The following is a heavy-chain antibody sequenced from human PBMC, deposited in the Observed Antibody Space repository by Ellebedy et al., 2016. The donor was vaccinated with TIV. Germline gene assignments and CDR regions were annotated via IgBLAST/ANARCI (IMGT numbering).Heavy chain of an antibody. CDR1: GFTFDDYA. V-gene: IGHV3-9*03. CDR3: AKDITYDILTGNYYYYGMDV. J-gene: IGHJ6*02. CDR2: ISWNSGSI. D-gene: IGHD3-9*01. Sequence: PGGSLRLSCAASGFTFDDYAMHWVRQAPGKGLEGVSGISWNSGSIGYADSVKGRFTISRDNAKNSLYLQMNSLRAEDMALYYCAKDITYDILTGNYYYYGMDVWGQGTTVTVSS.